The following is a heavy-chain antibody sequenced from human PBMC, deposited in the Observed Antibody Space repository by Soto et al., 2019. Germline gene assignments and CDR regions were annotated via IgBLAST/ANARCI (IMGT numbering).Heavy chain of an antibody. V-gene: IGHV3-30*18. CDR3: AKDGWHRGYCSGGSCYVYFQH. CDR2: ISYDGSNK. D-gene: IGHD2-15*01. CDR1: GFTFSSYG. Sequence: PGGSLRLSCAASGFTFSSYGMHWVRQAPGKGLEWVAVISYDGSNKYYADSVKGRFTISRDNSKNTLYLQMNSLRAEDTAVYYCAKDGWHRGYCSGGSCYVYFQHWGQGTLVTVSS. J-gene: IGHJ1*01.